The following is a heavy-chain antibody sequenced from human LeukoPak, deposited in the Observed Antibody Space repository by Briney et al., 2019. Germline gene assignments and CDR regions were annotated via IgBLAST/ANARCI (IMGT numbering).Heavy chain of an antibody. J-gene: IGHJ4*02. CDR3: AKEDYSRYIDY. V-gene: IGHV3-30*02. CDR2: IRSDGTDK. CDR1: GFTFDDYA. D-gene: IGHD4-11*01. Sequence: GGSLRLSCTASGFTFDDYAMHWVRQAPGKGLEWVAHIRSDGTDKFYADSVKGRFTIYRDTSKTTLYLQMNSLRPEDTSIYYCAKEDYSRYIDYWGQGTLVTVSS.